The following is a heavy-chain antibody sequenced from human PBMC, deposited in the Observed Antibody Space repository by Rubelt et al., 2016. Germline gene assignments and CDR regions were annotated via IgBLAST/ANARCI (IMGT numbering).Heavy chain of an antibody. V-gene: IGHV3-48*04. D-gene: IGHD5-18*01. CDR2: ISSSSSTI. CDR3: ARDWRYSYGYL. J-gene: IGHJ5*02. Sequence: VRQAPGKGLEWVSYISSSSSTIYYADSVKGRFTISRDNAKNSLYLQMNSLRAEDTAVYYCARDWRYSYGYLWGQGTLVTVSS.